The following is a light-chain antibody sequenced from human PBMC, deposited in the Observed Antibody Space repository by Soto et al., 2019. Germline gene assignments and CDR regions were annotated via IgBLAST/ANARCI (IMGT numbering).Light chain of an antibody. CDR3: QQAASFPHT. CDR2: AAS. Sequence: DIQMTQAPSSVSASVGVRVTITGRASQGISSWVAWYQQRTGKAPKLLIYAASSLQSGVPSSVSGSGSVTHFTLTISSLQPEDFATYYWQQAASFPHTLGGGTKVEIK. J-gene: IGKJ4*01. V-gene: IGKV1-12*01. CDR1: QGISSW.